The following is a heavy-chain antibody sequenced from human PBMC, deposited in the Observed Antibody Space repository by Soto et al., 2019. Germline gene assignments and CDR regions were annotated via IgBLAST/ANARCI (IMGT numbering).Heavy chain of an antibody. V-gene: IGHV4-61*08. Sequence: SETLSLTCTVSGGSVISGDYCWSWIRQPPGKGLEWIGYIYNSGITNSNPSLKSRVTISVDTSKNQFSLKLSSVTAADTAVYYCATVPLGYCSASRCLYYFDYWGQGSPVTVSS. CDR2: IYNSGIT. CDR3: ATVPLGYCSASRCLYYFDY. J-gene: IGHJ4*02. CDR1: GGSVISGDYC. D-gene: IGHD2-15*01.